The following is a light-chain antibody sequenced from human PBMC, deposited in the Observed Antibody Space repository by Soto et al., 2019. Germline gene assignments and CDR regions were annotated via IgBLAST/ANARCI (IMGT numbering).Light chain of an antibody. CDR3: QQYNNRPPDT. CDR2: GAS. V-gene: IGKV3-15*01. CDR1: QSVNSN. J-gene: IGKJ2*01. Sequence: EIVMTQSPATLSVSPGERATLSCRASQSVNSNLAWYQQKPGQAPRLLIYGASTRVAGIPARLSGSGSGTEFSLTISSLQSEDFGVYYCQQYNNRPPDTFGEGTKLEIK.